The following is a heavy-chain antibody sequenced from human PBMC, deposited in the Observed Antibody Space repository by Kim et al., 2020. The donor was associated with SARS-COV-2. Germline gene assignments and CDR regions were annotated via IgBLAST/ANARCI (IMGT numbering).Heavy chain of an antibody. D-gene: IGHD3-9*01. J-gene: IGHJ5*02. CDR1: GFTFSSYA. Sequence: GGSLRLSCAASGFTFSSYAMSWVRQAPGKGLEWVSAISGSGGSTYYADSVKGRFTISRDNSKNTLYLQMNSLRAEDTAVYYCAKDRYYDILTGYYPYWFDPWGQGTLVTVSS. CDR3: AKDRYYDILTGYYPYWFDP. V-gene: IGHV3-23*01. CDR2: ISGSGGST.